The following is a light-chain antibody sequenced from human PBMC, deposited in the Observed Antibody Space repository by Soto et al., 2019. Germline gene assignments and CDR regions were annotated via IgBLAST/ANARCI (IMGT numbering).Light chain of an antibody. CDR3: ETWDSNIHWV. V-gene: IGLV4-60*02. CDR2: LEGSGSY. CDR1: SGHSSYI. J-gene: IGLJ3*02. Sequence: QSVLTQSSSASASLGSSVKLTCTLSSGHSSYIIAWHQQQPGKAPRYLMKLEGSGSYNKGCGVPDRFSGSSSGADRYLTISNLQFEDEADYYCETWDSNIHWVFGGGTKVTVL.